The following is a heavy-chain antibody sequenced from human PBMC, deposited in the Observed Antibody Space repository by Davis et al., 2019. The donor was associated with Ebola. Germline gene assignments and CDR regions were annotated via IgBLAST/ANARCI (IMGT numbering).Heavy chain of an antibody. CDR1: GYTFSSYD. CDR3: ARGEGAPDY. CDR2: INPNDGRT. J-gene: IGHJ4*02. V-gene: IGHV1-46*01. Sequence: ASVKVSCKASGYTFSSYDINWVRQANGQGLEWMGMINPNDGRTIYAQKFQGRVTMTTDTSTTTVFMELRNLKSDDTAVYWCARGEGAPDYWGQGTLVTVSS. D-gene: IGHD1-26*01.